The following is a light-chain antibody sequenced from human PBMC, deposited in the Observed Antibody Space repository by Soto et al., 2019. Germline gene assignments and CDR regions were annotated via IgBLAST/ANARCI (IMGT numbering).Light chain of an antibody. V-gene: IGKV3-15*01. J-gene: IGKJ4*01. CDR1: QGVGSN. Sequence: IVVTQSPATLSVSPGERVTLSCRASQGVGSNLAWYQQRPGQAPRLLIYDASTRATGIPDRFSGSGSATEFPLTSSSMQSEDYAVSYCQQFNNWLHMLSFGGGTKLEMK. CDR3: QQFNNWLHMLS. CDR2: DAS.